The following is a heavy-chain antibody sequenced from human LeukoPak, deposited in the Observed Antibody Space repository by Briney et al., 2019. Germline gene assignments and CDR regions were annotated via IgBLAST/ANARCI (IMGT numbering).Heavy chain of an antibody. CDR3: ARAYTPQLAVAGPY. V-gene: IGHV1-18*04. CDR1: GYTFTSYG. Sequence: ASVKVSCKASGYTFTSYGISWVRRAPGQGLEWMGWISAYNGNTNYAQKLQGRVTMTTDTSTSTAYMELRSLRSDDTAVYYCARAYTPQLAVAGPYWGQGTLVTVSS. J-gene: IGHJ4*02. D-gene: IGHD6-19*01. CDR2: ISAYNGNT.